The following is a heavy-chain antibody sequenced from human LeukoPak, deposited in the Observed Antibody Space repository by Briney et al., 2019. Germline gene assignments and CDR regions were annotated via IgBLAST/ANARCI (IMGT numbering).Heavy chain of an antibody. CDR2: INPNSGDT. D-gene: IGHD2-2*01. V-gene: IGHV1-2*02. CDR1: GYTFTAYS. Sequence: ASVKVSCKASGYTFTAYSMHWVRQAPGQGLEYMGWINPNSGDTNYAQEFQGRVTMTRDTSMSTAYMELSGLRFDDTAVYYCARDGEVRQGHCSTTSCPVDYWGQGTLITVSS. J-gene: IGHJ4*02. CDR3: ARDGEVRQGHCSTTSCPVDY.